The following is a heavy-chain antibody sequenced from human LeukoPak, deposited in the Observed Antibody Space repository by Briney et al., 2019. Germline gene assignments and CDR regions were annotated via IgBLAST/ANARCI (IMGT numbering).Heavy chain of an antibody. CDR2: INPNSGGT. J-gene: IGHJ4*02. CDR1: GYTFTGYY. V-gene: IGHV1-2*02. Sequence: ASVKVSCKASGYTFTGYYMHWVRQAPGQGLEWMGWINPNSGGTNYAQKFQGRVTMTRDTSISTAYMELSRLRSDDTAVYCCARDGLDYYGDTKYYFDYWGQGTLVTVSS. CDR3: ARDGLDYYGDTKYYFDY. D-gene: IGHD4-17*01.